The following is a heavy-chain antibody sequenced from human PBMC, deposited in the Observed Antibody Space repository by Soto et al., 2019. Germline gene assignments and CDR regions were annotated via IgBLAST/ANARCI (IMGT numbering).Heavy chain of an antibody. CDR1: GGSVGSGSYY. D-gene: IGHD6-19*01. J-gene: IGHJ4*02. CDR3: ARFPYSSGYYFFDY. Sequence: PSETLSLTCTVSGGSVGSGSYYWSWIRQPPGKGLEWIGYIYYSGSTTYNPSLMSRVTISADTSKNQFSLRLSSVTAADTAVYYCARFPYSSGYYFFDYWGQGTLVTVSS. V-gene: IGHV4-61*01. CDR2: IYYSGST.